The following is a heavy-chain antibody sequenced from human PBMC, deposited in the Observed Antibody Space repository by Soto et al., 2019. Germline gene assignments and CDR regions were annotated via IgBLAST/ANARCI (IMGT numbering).Heavy chain of an antibody. CDR3: ARAYGGYADY. D-gene: IGHD5-12*01. J-gene: IGHJ4*02. CDR2: IYYSGST. CDR1: GGSISSYY. V-gene: IGHV4-59*01. Sequence: PSETLSLTCTVSGGSISSYYLSWIRQPPGKGLEWIGYIYYSGSTNCNPSLKSRVTISVDTSKNQFSLKLSSVTAADTAVYYCARAYGGYADYWGQGALVTVPS.